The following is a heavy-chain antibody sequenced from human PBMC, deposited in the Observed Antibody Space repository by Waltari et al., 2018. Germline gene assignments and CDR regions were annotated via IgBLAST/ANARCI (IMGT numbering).Heavy chain of an antibody. CDR1: GGSISSSSYY. J-gene: IGHJ4*02. CDR2: IYYSGST. V-gene: IGHV4-39*07. Sequence: QLQLQESGPGLVKPSETLSLTCTVSGGSISSSSYYWGWIRQPPGKGLEWIGSIYYSGSTYYNPSLESRVTISVDTSKNQFSLKLSSVTAADTAVYYCARDYGGNGGFDYWGQGTLVTVSS. CDR3: ARDYGGNGGFDY. D-gene: IGHD2-15*01.